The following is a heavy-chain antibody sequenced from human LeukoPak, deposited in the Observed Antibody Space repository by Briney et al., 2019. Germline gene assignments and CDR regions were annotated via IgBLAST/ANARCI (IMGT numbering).Heavy chain of an antibody. J-gene: IGHJ4*02. D-gene: IGHD6-13*01. V-gene: IGHV4-38-2*02. Sequence: SETLSLTCNVSGYSISSGYYWGWIRQPPGKGLEWIGNIFHSGSTNYNPSLKSRVTISLDTSKNQFSLKLSSVTAADTAVYYCARDVLAAPGTFDYWGQGALVTVSS. CDR1: GYSISSGYY. CDR2: IFHSGST. CDR3: ARDVLAAPGTFDY.